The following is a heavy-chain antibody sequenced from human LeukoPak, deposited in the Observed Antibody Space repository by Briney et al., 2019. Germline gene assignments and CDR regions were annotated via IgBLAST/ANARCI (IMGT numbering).Heavy chain of an antibody. CDR2: FDPEDGET. CDR3: ATAPIFYYHSSGYYFRVLGRGDAGSAYYYYYYYLDV. Sequence: ASVKVSCKVSGYTLTELSMHWVRQAPGKGLEGMGGFDPEDGETIYAQKFQGRVTMTEDTSTDTASRELSSLRSEDTAVYYCATAPIFYYHSSGYYFRVLGRGDAGSAYYYYYYYLDVWGKGTTVTVSS. D-gene: IGHD3-22*01. CDR1: GYTLTELS. J-gene: IGHJ6*03. V-gene: IGHV1-24*01.